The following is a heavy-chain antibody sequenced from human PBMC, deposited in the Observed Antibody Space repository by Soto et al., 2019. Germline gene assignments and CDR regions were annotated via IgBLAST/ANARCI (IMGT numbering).Heavy chain of an antibody. J-gene: IGHJ5*02. CDR1: AYTFTCYG. Sequence: QVQLEQSGGEVKKPGASVKVACKASAYTFTCYGISWVRQAPGQGLEWMGRISAYNGNTNYAQKLQGRVTMTTDTSTSTAYMELRSLRSDDTAVYYSARVVGALGHWFDPWGQGTLVTVSS. CDR3: ARVVGALGHWFDP. D-gene: IGHD1-26*01. V-gene: IGHV1-18*01. CDR2: ISAYNGNT.